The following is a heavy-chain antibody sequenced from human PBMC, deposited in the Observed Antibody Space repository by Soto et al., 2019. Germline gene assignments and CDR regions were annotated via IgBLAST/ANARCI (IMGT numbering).Heavy chain of an antibody. D-gene: IGHD3-9*01. V-gene: IGHV3-23*01. CDR1: GFTFNNCG. CDR2: VSGRSDTT. J-gene: IGHJ4*02. CDR3: VKDRIIRYFAPEY. Sequence: GGSLRLSCAASGFTFNNCGMSWVRQAPGKGLEWVSSVSGRSDTTYYADSVKGRFTISRDNSKNTLYLQMNSLRAEDTAAYYCVKDRIIRYFAPEYWGQGTLVTVSS.